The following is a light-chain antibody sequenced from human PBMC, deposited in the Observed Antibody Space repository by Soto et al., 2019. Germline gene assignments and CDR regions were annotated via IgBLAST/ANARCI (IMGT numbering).Light chain of an antibody. CDR2: GAS. CDR1: ESVSSN. Sequence: EVVVTQSPTTLFFSPLEIATLSCRASESVSSNLAWYQQRPGQAPRLVIYGASTRATGIPARFSGGGSGTEFTLTISSLQSEDFAVYYCQQYHSWPPITFGQGTRLEIK. CDR3: QQYHSWPPIT. V-gene: IGKV3-15*01. J-gene: IGKJ5*01.